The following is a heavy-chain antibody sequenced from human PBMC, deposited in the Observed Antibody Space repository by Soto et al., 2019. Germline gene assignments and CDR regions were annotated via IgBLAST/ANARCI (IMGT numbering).Heavy chain of an antibody. D-gene: IGHD3-3*01. J-gene: IGHJ4*02. Sequence: NPSETLSLTCGVSGYSISSDNWWVWIRQPPGKGLEWIGYIHYSGITYSNPSLKSRLTMSVDTSKNQFSLKLSSVTAADTAVYYCAITTDFWSGYYIGYWGQGTLVTVSS. CDR1: GYSISSDNW. CDR3: AITTDFWSGYYIGY. V-gene: IGHV4-28*01. CDR2: IHYSGIT.